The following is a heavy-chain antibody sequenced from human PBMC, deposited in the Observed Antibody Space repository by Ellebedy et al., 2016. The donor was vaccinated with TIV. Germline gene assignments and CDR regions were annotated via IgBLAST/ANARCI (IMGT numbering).Heavy chain of an antibody. J-gene: IGHJ6*02. D-gene: IGHD3-10*01. Sequence: MPSETLSLTCSVSNDSMISYYWSWIRQPPGKGLEWIGHIYYSGSTNYNPSLKSRVTISVDTSKNQFSLKLSSVTAADTAVYYSASSLTMLRGGMDVWGQGTTVTVSS. CDR1: NDSMISYY. CDR2: IYYSGST. CDR3: ASSLTMLRGGMDV. V-gene: IGHV4-59*01.